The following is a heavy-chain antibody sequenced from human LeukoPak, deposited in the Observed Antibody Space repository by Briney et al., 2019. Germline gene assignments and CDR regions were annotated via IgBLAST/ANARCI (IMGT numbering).Heavy chain of an antibody. Sequence: SETLSLTCAVYGGSFSGYYWSWIRQPPGKGLEWIGEINHSGSTNYNPSLKSRVTISVDTSKNQFSLKLSSVTAADTAVYYCARRGGSSWYGGYYFDYWGQGTLVTVSS. CDR3: ARRGGSSWYGGYYFDY. CDR1: GGSFSGYY. J-gene: IGHJ4*02. V-gene: IGHV4-34*01. CDR2: INHSGST. D-gene: IGHD6-13*01.